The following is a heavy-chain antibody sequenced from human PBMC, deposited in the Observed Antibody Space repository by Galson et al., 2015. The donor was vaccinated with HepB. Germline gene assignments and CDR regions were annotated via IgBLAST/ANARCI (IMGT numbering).Heavy chain of an antibody. CDR3: ARDQVPTTWDYYFAMDV. V-gene: IGHV3-74*01. Sequence: SLRLSCAASGFTFSSYWMHWVRQISGKGLVWVARIRSDGTTTTYADSVKGRFTISRDNAKNTLYLQMNSLRVDDTAVYYCARDQVPTTWDYYFAMDVWGLGTTVTVSS. D-gene: IGHD1-26*01. CDR2: IRSDGTTT. J-gene: IGHJ6*02. CDR1: GFTFSSYW.